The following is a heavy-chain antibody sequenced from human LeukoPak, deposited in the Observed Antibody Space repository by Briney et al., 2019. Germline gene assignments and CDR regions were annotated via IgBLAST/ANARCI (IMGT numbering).Heavy chain of an antibody. J-gene: IGHJ4*02. D-gene: IGHD3-9*01. CDR1: GGSISSGDYY. CDR2: IYYSGST. V-gene: IGHV4-30-4*01. Sequence: SQTLSLTCTVSGGSISSGDYYWSWIRQPPGKGLEWIGYIYYSGSTYYNPSLKSRVTISVDTSKNQFSLKLSSVTAADTAVYYCARVSHDILTGYYDIDYWGQGTLVTVSS. CDR3: ARVSHDILTGYYDIDY.